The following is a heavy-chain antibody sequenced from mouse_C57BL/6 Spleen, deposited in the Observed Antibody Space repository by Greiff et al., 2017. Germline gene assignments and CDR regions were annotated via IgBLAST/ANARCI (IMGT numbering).Heavy chain of an antibody. CDR3: AREGLSTVVATDAY. V-gene: IGHV1-64*01. Sequence: QVQLQQPGAELVKPGASVKLSCKASGYTFTSYWMHWVKQRPGQGLEWIGMIHPNSGSTNYNEKFKSKATLTVDKSSSTAYIQLSSLTSEDSAVYYCAREGLSTVVATDAYWGQGTLVTVSA. J-gene: IGHJ3*01. CDR1: GYTFTSYW. D-gene: IGHD1-1*01. CDR2: IHPNSGST.